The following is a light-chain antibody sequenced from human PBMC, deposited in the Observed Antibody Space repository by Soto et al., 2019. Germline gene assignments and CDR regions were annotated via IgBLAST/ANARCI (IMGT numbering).Light chain of an antibody. Sequence: QSALTQPRSVSGSPGQSVTISCTGTSSDVGGYNFVSWYQKHPGKAPKVMIYDVDKRPSGVPDRFSGFKSGNTASLTISGLQADDEADYYCCSYAGNYNLVFGGGTKLTVL. CDR2: DVD. CDR1: SSDVGGYNF. J-gene: IGLJ2*01. CDR3: CSYAGNYNLV. V-gene: IGLV2-11*01.